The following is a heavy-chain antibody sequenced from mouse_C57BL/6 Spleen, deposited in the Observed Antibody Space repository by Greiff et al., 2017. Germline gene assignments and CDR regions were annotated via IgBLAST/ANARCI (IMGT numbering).Heavy chain of an antibody. CDR1: GFTFSSYA. V-gene: IGHV5-9-1*02. CDR3: TREDYGRAWFAY. CDR2: ISSGGDYI. J-gene: IGHJ3*01. Sequence: EVKVVESGEGLVKPGGSLKLSCAASGFTFSSYAMSWVRQTPEKRLEWVAYISSGGDYIYYADTVKGRFTISRDNARNTLYLQMSSLKSEDTAMYYCTREDYGRAWFAYWGQGTLVTVSA. D-gene: IGHD2-4*01.